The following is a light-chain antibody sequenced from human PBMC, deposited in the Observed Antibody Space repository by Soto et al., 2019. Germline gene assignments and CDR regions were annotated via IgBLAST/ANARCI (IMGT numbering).Light chain of an antibody. CDR2: GAS. CDR3: QQYGSSPRN. J-gene: IGKJ4*01. V-gene: IGKV3-20*01. Sequence: EIVLTQSPGTLSLSPGERATLSCRASVTVSSNFLAWYQQKPGQAPRLLIYGASKRASGIPDRFSGGGSGTDFALIISRLEPEDFAVYYCQQYGSSPRNFGGGSRVEIK. CDR1: VTVSSNF.